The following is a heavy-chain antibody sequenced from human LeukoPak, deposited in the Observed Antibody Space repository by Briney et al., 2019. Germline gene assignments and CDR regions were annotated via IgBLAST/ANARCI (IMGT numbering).Heavy chain of an antibody. J-gene: IGHJ4*02. CDR2: IHASGST. CDR3: AIGSYPCQY. V-gene: IGHV4-4*09. CDR1: SGSIGSYY. Sequence: PSETLSLTCSVSSGSIGSYYWSWIRQPPGKGLEWIALIHASGSTNYNPSLKSRVTLSLDTSKNRLSLKLSSVTAADTAVYYCAIGSYPCQYWGQGTLVTVSS. D-gene: IGHD3-10*01.